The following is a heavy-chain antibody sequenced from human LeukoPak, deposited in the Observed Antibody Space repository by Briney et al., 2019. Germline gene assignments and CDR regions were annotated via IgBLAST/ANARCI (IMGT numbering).Heavy chain of an antibody. V-gene: IGHV4-30-4*01. Sequence: PSETLSLTCTVSGGSISRGDYYWRWIRQPPGKGREWIGYIYYSGSTYYNPSLKTRVTLSVHTSKNQFSLKLSSLTAADTPVYYCARDPYLRDGYNSGAFDIWGQGTMVTVSS. CDR2: IYYSGST. CDR1: GGSISRGDYY. CDR3: ARDPYLRDGYNSGAFDI. D-gene: IGHD5-24*01. J-gene: IGHJ3*02.